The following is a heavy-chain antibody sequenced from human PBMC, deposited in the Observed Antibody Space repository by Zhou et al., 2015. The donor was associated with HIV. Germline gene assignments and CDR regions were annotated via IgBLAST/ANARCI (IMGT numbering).Heavy chain of an antibody. Sequence: QGQLAQSGTEVKTPGASVKVSCKASGYTFTAYGITWVRQAPGQGLEWMGWISAHNGNINYAQRFLGRVTLTIDTSTGTAYMDLRSLRSDDTAVYYCARDGYSSSVFQHWGQGTLVTVSS. D-gene: IGHD4-11*01. CDR1: GYTFTAYG. CDR3: ARDGYSSSVFQH. J-gene: IGHJ1*01. V-gene: IGHV1-18*01. CDR2: ISAHNGNI.